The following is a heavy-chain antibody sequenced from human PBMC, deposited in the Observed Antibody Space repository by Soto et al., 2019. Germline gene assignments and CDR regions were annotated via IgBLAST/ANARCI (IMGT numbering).Heavy chain of an antibody. Sequence: QLHLQESGPGLVRPSEPLSLTCSVSGDSISSSSKCWGWIRQPPGRGLEWIGSIYYSGTTYYTPSLQSRVTIAVDTSRNQFALKLSSVTAADTAIYYCARHDSDFGTNRCDPCGQGTLVTVSS. CDR1: GDSISSSSKC. J-gene: IGHJ5*02. CDR2: IYYSGTT. CDR3: ARHDSDFGTNRCDP. D-gene: IGHD3-10*01. V-gene: IGHV4-39*01.